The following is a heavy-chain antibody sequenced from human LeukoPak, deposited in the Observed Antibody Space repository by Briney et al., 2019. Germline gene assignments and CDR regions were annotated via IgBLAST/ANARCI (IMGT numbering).Heavy chain of an antibody. CDR1: GFTFSSYS. D-gene: IGHD3-22*01. CDR2: ISSSSSYI. J-gene: IGHJ4*02. V-gene: IGHV3-21*01. CDR3: ARPHYDSSGYYYTLDY. Sequence: GGSLRLSCAASGFTFSSYSMNWVRQAPGKGLEWVSSISSSSSYIYYADSVKGRFTISRDNAKNSLYLQMSSLRAEDTAVYYCARPHYDSSGYYYTLDYWGQGTLVTVSS.